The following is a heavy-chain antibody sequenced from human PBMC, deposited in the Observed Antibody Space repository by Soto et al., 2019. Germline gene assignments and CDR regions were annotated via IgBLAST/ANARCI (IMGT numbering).Heavy chain of an antibody. Sequence: SVKVSCKTSGGTFSTYTIYWLRQAPGQGLEWMGRIIPLFGTTKYAQNFQDRVTITAEESTRTTYMELSSLRAEDTAVYYCARRLDDRADEGFDVWGEGTAVTVSS. CDR3: ARRLDDRADEGFDV. V-gene: IGHV1-69*13. D-gene: IGHD3-16*01. J-gene: IGHJ3*01. CDR2: IIPLFGTT. CDR1: GGTFSTYT.